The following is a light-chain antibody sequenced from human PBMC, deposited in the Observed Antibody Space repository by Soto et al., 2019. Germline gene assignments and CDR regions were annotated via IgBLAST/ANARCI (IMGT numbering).Light chain of an antibody. Sequence: IQLTQSPSSLSESVGDRVTITCRASQGIMSFLAWYQQSPGQAPKLLIYDASTLQTGVPSRFSGSGSGTEFTLTISSLQPEDFASYYCQQLNSYPLTFGGGTKIEIK. V-gene: IGKV1-9*01. CDR3: QQLNSYPLT. CDR1: QGIMSF. CDR2: DAS. J-gene: IGKJ4*01.